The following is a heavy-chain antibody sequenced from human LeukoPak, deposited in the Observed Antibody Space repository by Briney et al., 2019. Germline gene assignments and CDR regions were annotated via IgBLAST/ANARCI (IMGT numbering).Heavy chain of an antibody. J-gene: IGHJ4*02. CDR1: GFTFDDYA. Sequence: GGSLRLSCAASGFTFDDYAMHWVRQAPGKGLEWVSGISWNSGSIYYAASVRGRFTISRDNARNSVYLQMNSLRVEDTAVYYCARDPLRYLRVGHYDYWGQGTLVAVSS. D-gene: IGHD3-9*01. V-gene: IGHV3-9*01. CDR3: ARDPLRYLRVGHYDY. CDR2: ISWNSGSI.